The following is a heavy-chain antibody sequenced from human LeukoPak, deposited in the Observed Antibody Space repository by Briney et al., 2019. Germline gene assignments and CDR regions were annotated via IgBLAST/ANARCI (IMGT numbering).Heavy chain of an antibody. CDR1: GYTFTSYG. V-gene: IGHV1-18*01. Sequence: ASVTVSCKASGYTFTSYGISWVRQAPGQGLEWMGWISAYNGNTNYAQKLQGRVTMTTDTSTSTAYMELRSLRSDDTAVYYCARSLFDSGSYRYYYYYGMDVWGQGTTVTVSS. CDR3: ARSLFDSGSYRYYYYYGMDV. J-gene: IGHJ6*02. D-gene: IGHD1-26*01. CDR2: ISAYNGNT.